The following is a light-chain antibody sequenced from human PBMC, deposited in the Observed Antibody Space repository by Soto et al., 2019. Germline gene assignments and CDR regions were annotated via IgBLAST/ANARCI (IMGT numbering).Light chain of an antibody. CDR2: DVS. CDR3: SSYTSSSTRV. CDR1: SSDY. J-gene: IGLJ1*01. Sequence: QSVLTQPASVSGSPGQSITISCTGTSSDYVSWYQQHPGRAPKLMIYDVSNRPSGVSNRFSGSKSGNTASLTISGLQAEDEADYYCSSYTSSSTRVFGTGTKLTVL. V-gene: IGLV2-14*01.